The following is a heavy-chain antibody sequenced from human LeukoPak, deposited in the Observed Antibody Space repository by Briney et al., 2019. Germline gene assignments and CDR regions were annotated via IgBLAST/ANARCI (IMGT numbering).Heavy chain of an antibody. J-gene: IGHJ4*02. D-gene: IGHD2-2*01. CDR2: ISSSSIYI. Sequence: GGSLRLSCAASGFTFSNYRMNWVRQAPGKGLEWVSSISSSSIYIYYADSLKGRFTISRDNAKNSLYLQMNSLRAEDAALYYCAKGYCTSTSCFVDYWGQGTLVTVSS. V-gene: IGHV3-21*04. CDR1: GFTFSNYR. CDR3: AKGYCTSTSCFVDY.